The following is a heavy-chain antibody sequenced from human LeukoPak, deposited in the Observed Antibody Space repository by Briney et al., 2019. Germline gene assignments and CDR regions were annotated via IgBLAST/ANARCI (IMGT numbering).Heavy chain of an antibody. V-gene: IGHV4-4*07. J-gene: IGHJ4*02. CDR3: ARGGSSGYYYG. Sequence: SETLSLTCPVSGGSISSYYWSWIRPPAGKGLEWIGRLYTSGSTNYNPSLKSRVTMSVDTSKNQFSLKLTSVTAADTAVYYCARGGSSGYYYGWGQGTLVTVSS. CDR2: LYTSGST. CDR1: GGSISSYY. D-gene: IGHD3-22*01.